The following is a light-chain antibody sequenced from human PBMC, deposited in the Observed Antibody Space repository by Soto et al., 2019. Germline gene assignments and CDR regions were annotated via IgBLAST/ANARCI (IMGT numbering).Light chain of an antibody. V-gene: IGKV3-20*01. J-gene: IGKJ4*01. CDR2: GAS. Sequence: EMVLTQSPGTLSLSPGERVTLSCRASQRVSINYLAWYQQKPGQAPRLLMYGASNRAPGIPDRFSGSGSGTDFALTISRLEPEDFAVYYCQQFGTSPLTFGGGTKVEIK. CDR1: QRVSINY. CDR3: QQFGTSPLT.